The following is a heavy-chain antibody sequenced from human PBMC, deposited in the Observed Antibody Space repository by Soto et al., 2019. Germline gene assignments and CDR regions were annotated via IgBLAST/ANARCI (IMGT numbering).Heavy chain of an antibody. CDR1: GFTFSSYW. Sequence: EVQLVESGGGLVQPGGSLRLSCAASGFTFSSYWMSWVRQAPGKGLEWVANIKQDGSEKYYVDSVKGRFTISRDNAKNSLYLQMNSLRAEDTAVYYCARGDYDFWSGYNFQHWGQGTLDTVSS. J-gene: IGHJ1*01. V-gene: IGHV3-7*01. CDR3: ARGDYDFWSGYNFQH. D-gene: IGHD3-3*01. CDR2: IKQDGSEK.